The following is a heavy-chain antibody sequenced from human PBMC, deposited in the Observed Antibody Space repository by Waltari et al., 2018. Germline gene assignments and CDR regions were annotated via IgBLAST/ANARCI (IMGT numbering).Heavy chain of an antibody. CDR1: GFPFSSFW. J-gene: IGHJ6*02. V-gene: IGHV3-74*03. CDR2: ISTDASDT. Sequence: EEQLVESGGGLVQPGDSLRLSCAASGFPFSSFWLQWVRQAPGKGPLWVSRISTDASDTTYADSVKGRFTISRDNARNTLYLQMNRLRAEDTAVYFCARVSRRTYRSPVPGRHYYYGMDVWGQGTTVTVSS. D-gene: IGHD1-1*01. CDR3: ARVSRRTYRSPVPGRHYYYGMDV.